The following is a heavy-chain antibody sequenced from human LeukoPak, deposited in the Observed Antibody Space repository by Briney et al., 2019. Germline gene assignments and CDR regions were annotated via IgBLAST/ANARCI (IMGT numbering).Heavy chain of an antibody. D-gene: IGHD6-13*01. V-gene: IGHV3-30*02. CDR2: ISYDGSNK. J-gene: IGHJ6*02. CDR3: ARGGAAGIYGMDV. CDR1: GFTFSSHG. Sequence: GGSLRLSCAASGFTFSSHGMHRVRQAPGKGLEGVTFISYDGSNKDYADSVKGRFTISRDNSKNTLYLQVDSLRPEDTAVYYCARGGAAGIYGMDVWGQGAIMTVTS.